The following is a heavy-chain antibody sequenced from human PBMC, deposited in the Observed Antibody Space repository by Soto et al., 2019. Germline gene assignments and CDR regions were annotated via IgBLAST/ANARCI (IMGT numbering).Heavy chain of an antibody. J-gene: IGHJ6*02. D-gene: IGHD3-22*01. V-gene: IGHV4-30-2*01. Sequence: SETLSLTCAVSGGSISSGGYSWSWIRQPPGKGLEWIGYIYHSGSTYYNPSLKSRVTISVDRSKNQFSLKLSCVTAADTAVYYCASTTIYYGMDVWGQGTTVTVSS. CDR1: GGSISSGGYS. CDR3: ASTTIYYGMDV. CDR2: IYHSGST.